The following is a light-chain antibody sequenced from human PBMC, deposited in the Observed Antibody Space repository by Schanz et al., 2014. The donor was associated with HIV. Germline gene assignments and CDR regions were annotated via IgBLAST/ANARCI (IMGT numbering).Light chain of an antibody. Sequence: QSVLTQPPSASGTPGQRVTISCSGSSSNIKINAANWYQHLPGTGPKLLIYATYNRPSGVPDRFSGSQSGTSASLAISGLQSEDEADFYCATWDDSLNGWVFGGGTKLTVL. J-gene: IGLJ3*02. CDR1: SSNIKINA. CDR3: ATWDDSLNGWV. CDR2: ATY. V-gene: IGLV1-44*01.